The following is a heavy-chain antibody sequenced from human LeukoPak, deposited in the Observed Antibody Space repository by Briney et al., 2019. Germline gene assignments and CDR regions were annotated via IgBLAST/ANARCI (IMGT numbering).Heavy chain of an antibody. V-gene: IGHV3-48*01. CDR3: ARVSSGSYYWIDY. Sequence: GGSLRLSCAASGFTFSSYGMNWVRQAPGKGLEWVSYISGSSSTIYYADSMKGRFTISRDNAKNSLYLQMNSLRAEDTSVYYCARVSSGSYYWIDYWGQGTLVTVSS. CDR1: GFTFSSYG. J-gene: IGHJ4*02. CDR2: ISGSSSTI. D-gene: IGHD1-26*01.